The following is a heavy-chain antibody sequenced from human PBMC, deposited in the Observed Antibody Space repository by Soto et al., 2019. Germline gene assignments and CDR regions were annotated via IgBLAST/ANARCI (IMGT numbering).Heavy chain of an antibody. Sequence: ASVKVSCKASGYTFTSYDINCVRQATGQGLEWMGWMNPNSGNTGYAQKFQGRVTMTRNTSISTAYMELSSLRSEDTAVYYCARDKQQLFYYYYYYMDVWGKGTTITVSS. J-gene: IGHJ6*03. CDR3: ARDKQQLFYYYYYYMDV. CDR2: MNPNSGNT. V-gene: IGHV1-8*01. D-gene: IGHD6-13*01. CDR1: GYTFTSYD.